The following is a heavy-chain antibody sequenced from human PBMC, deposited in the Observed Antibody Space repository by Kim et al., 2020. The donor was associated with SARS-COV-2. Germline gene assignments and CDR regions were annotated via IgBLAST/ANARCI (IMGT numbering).Heavy chain of an antibody. V-gene: IGHV3-48*04. D-gene: IGHD2-21*02. Sequence: GGSLRLSCAASGFTFSSYSMNWVRQAPGKGLEWVSYISSSSSTIYYADSVKGRFTISRDNAKNSLYLQMNSLRAEDTAVYYCAGDQAYCGGDCYSYAFDIWGQGTMVTVSS. CDR3: AGDQAYCGGDCYSYAFDI. CDR1: GFTFSSYS. CDR2: ISSSSSTI. J-gene: IGHJ3*02.